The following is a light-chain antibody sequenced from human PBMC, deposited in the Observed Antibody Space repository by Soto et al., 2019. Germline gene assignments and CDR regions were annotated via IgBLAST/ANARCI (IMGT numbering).Light chain of an antibody. Sequence: DIQKTQSPSSVSASVGDRVTITCRASQDISSWVAWYQQKPGKAPKLLISAASSLQSGVPRRFSGSGSGTDFTLIISSLQPEDFATYFCQQGDSFPFTFGGGTKVEIK. CDR3: QQGDSFPFT. J-gene: IGKJ4*01. CDR2: AAS. CDR1: QDISSW. V-gene: IGKV1-12*01.